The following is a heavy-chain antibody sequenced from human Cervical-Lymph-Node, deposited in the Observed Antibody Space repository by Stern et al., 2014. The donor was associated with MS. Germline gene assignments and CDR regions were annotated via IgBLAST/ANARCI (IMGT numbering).Heavy chain of an antibody. J-gene: IGHJ5*02. CDR1: GYTFNNYA. D-gene: IGHD3-22*01. CDR2: ISTNTGDP. CDR3: ARPNDSSGLFDQ. V-gene: IGHV7-4-1*02. Sequence: QVQLVKSGSELKKPGASVKVSCKASGYTFNNYAVNWVRQAPGQGLEWMGWISTNTGDPDYAQGFTGRFVFSMDTSVSTAYLQISSLKAEDTAVYYCARPNDSSGLFDQWGQGTLVTVSS.